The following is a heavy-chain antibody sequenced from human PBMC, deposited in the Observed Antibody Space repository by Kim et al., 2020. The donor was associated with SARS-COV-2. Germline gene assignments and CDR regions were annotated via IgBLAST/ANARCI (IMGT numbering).Heavy chain of an antibody. Sequence: SETLSLTCTVSGGSISSYYWSWIRQPPGKGLEWIGYIYYSGSTNYNPSLKSRVTISVDTSKNQFSLKLSSVTAADTAVYYCARSIVGATNDYWGQGTLVTVSS. CDR2: IYYSGST. V-gene: IGHV4-59*01. J-gene: IGHJ4*02. CDR3: ARSIVGATNDY. D-gene: IGHD1-26*01. CDR1: GGSISSYY.